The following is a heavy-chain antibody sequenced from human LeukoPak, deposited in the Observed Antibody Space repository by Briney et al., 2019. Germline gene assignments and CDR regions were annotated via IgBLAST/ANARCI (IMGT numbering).Heavy chain of an antibody. D-gene: IGHD5-12*01. V-gene: IGHV4-34*01. Sequence: SETLSLTCAVYGGSLRGSYWNWVRQFPGKGLEWIGEINHSGSTNYNPSLKSRVTISVDTSKNQFSLKLSSVTAADTAVYYCARPWGYARGDYWGQGTLVTVSS. J-gene: IGHJ4*02. CDR2: INHSGST. CDR1: GGSLRGSY. CDR3: ARPWGYARGDY.